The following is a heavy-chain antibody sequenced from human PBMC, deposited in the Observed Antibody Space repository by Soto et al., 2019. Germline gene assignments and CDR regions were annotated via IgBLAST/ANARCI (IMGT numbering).Heavy chain of an antibody. CDR3: ARDRRGIVSDY. V-gene: IGHV3-11*06. CDR2: ISSSSSYT. CDR1: GFTFSDYY. Sequence: PGGSLRLSCAASGFTFSDYYMSWIRQAPGKGLEWVSYISSSSSYTNYADSVKGRFTISRDNAKNSLYLQMNSPRAEDTAVYYCARDRRGIVSDYWGQGTLVTVSS. J-gene: IGHJ4*02. D-gene: IGHD2-15*01.